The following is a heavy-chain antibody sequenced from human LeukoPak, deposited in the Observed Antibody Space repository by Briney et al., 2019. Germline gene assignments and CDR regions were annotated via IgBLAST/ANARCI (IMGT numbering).Heavy chain of an antibody. V-gene: IGHV4-59*01. D-gene: IGHD3-3*01. CDR3: ARSGYYDFWSGYSDAFDI. J-gene: IGHJ3*02. Sequence: SETLSLTCTVSGGSISSYYWSWIRQPPGKGLEWIGYIYYSGSTNYNPSPKSRVTISVDTSKNQCSLKLSSVTAADTAVCYCARSGYYDFWSGYSDAFDIWGQGTMVTVSS. CDR1: GGSISSYY. CDR2: IYYSGST.